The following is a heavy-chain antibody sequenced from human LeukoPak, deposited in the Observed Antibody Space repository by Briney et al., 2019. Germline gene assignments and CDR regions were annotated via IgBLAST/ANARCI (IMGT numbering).Heavy chain of an antibody. CDR3: AKRDVSSYYYYYGMDV. Sequence: GASVKVSCKASGYTFTSYDFNWLRQATGQGPEWMGWMNPNSGATGYAQKFQGRVTMTRSASINTAYMELTNLRSEDTAVYYCAKRDVSSYYYYYGMDVWGQGTTVTVSS. CDR2: MNPNSGAT. CDR1: GYTFTSYD. J-gene: IGHJ6*02. D-gene: IGHD5-24*01. V-gene: IGHV1-8*01.